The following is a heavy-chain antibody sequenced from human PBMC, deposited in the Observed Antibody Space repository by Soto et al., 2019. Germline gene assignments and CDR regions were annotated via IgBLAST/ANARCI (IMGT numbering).Heavy chain of an antibody. CDR3: ARDHLAAADLYYYYGMDV. D-gene: IGHD6-13*01. Sequence: QVQLVQSGAEVKKPGSSVKVSCKASGGTFSSYAISWVRQAPGQGLEWMGGIIPSFGTANYAQKFQGRVTITADESTSTAYMELSSLRSEDTAVYYCARDHLAAADLYYYYGMDVWGQGTTVTVSS. CDR1: GGTFSSYA. CDR2: IIPSFGTA. J-gene: IGHJ6*02. V-gene: IGHV1-69*01.